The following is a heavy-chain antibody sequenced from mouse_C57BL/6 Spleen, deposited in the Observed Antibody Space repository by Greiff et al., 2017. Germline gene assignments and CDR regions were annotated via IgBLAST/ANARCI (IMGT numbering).Heavy chain of an antibody. V-gene: IGHV1-55*01. J-gene: IGHJ4*01. CDR1: GYTFTSYW. CDR3: ARGGKYYGSDAMDY. Sequence: QVQLQQPGAELVKPGASVKMSCKASGYTFTSYWITWVKQRPGQGLEWIGDIYPGSGSTNYNEKFKSKATLTVDTSSSTAYLQLSSLTSEDSAVYYCARGGKYYGSDAMDYWGQGTSVTVSS. CDR2: IYPGSGST. D-gene: IGHD1-1*01.